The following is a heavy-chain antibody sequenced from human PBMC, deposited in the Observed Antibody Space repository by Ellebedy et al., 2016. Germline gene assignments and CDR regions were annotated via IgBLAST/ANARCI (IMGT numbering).Heavy chain of an antibody. D-gene: IGHD5/OR15-5a*01. V-gene: IGHV3-23*01. CDR1: GFTFSSYA. J-gene: IGHJ4*02. CDR2: ISGSGGST. CDR3: ARVRVGFDY. Sequence: GESLKISCAASGFTFSSYAMSWVRQAPGKGLEWVSAISGSGGSTYYADSVKGRFTISRDNSKNTLYLQMNSLRAEDTAVYYCARVRVGFDYWGQGTLVTVSS.